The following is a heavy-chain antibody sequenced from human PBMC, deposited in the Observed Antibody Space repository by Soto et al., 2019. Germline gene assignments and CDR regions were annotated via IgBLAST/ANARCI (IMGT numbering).Heavy chain of an antibody. J-gene: IGHJ5*02. CDR3: ARAAAWNFIYWLDT. CDR1: GYNCITYD. D-gene: IGHD1-1*01. CDR2: VNANGGQT. V-gene: IGHV1-8*01. Sequence: QVKLVQSGAEVKKPGASVKVSCKASGYNCITYDINWVRQAPGKGVAWLGWVNANGGQTGFAQKFQGRLTMTTNNTVTTAYMELSSLRSEDTDFCDCARAAAWNFIYWLDTGGQGTLVPVAS.